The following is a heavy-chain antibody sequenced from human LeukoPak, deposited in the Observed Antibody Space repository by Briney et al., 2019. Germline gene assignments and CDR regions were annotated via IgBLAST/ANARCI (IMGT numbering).Heavy chain of an antibody. CDR2: ISYDGTNK. CDR3: ATPKYSSSWHYFDY. J-gene: IGHJ4*02. D-gene: IGHD6-13*01. V-gene: IGHV3-30*04. Sequence: GGSLRLSCAASGFTFSNYAMHWVRQAPGKGLEWVAVISYDGTNKYYTDSVKGRFTVSRDNSKNALFLQMNSLRAEDTAVYYCATPKYSSSWHYFDYWGQGTLVTVSS. CDR1: GFTFSNYA.